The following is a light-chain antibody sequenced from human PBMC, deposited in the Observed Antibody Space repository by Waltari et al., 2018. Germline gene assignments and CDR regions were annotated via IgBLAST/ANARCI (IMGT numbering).Light chain of an antibody. J-gene: IGKJ2*01. CDR1: PDISSW. V-gene: IGKV1-12*01. Sequence: DIQMTQSPSSVSASVGDRVTITCRASPDISSWLAWYQQKPGKAPKLLIYAASSLQSGVLSRFSGSGSGTDFSLTISSLQPEDFATYYCQQANDFPYTFGQGTKVEIK. CDR2: AAS. CDR3: QQANDFPYT.